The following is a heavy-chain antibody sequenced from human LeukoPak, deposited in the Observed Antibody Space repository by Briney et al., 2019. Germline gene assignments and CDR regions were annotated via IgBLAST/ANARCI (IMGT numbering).Heavy chain of an antibody. J-gene: IGHJ4*02. CDR1: GFTFSSYV. CDR3: AKEPIAAAGPFDY. D-gene: IGHD6-13*01. CDR2: ISGSGGST. Sequence: AGGSLRLSCAASGFTFSSYVMSWVRQAPGKGLVWVSAISGSGGSTYYADSVKGRFTISRDNSKNTLYLQMNSLRAEDTAVYYCAKEPIAAAGPFDYWGQGTLVTASS. V-gene: IGHV3-23*01.